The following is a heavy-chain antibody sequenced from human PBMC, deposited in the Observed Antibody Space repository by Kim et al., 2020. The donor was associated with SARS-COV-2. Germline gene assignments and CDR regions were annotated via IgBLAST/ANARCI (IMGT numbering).Heavy chain of an antibody. V-gene: IGHV3-7*03. CDR2: IKQDGSEK. CDR3: AREGGEGDGDYPNYYYYYGMDV. Sequence: GGSLRLSCAASGFTFSSYWMSWVRQAPGKGLEWVANIKQDGSEKYYVDSVKGRFTISRDNAKNSLYLQMNSLRAEDTAVYYCAREGGEGDGDYPNYYYYYGMDVWGQGTTVTVSS. CDR1: GFTFSSYW. D-gene: IGHD4-17*01. J-gene: IGHJ6*02.